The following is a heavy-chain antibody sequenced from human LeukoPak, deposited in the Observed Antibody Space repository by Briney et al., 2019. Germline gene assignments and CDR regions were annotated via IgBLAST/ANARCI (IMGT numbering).Heavy chain of an antibody. CDR1: GYTFTGYY. J-gene: IGHJ4*02. D-gene: IGHD6-13*01. V-gene: IGHV1-2*02. Sequence: ASVKVSCKASGYTFTGYYMHWVRQAPGQGLEWMGWINPNSGGTNYAQKFQGRVTMTRDTSISTAYMELSRLRSDDTAVYYCAAGYSSSWSSFDYWGQRTLVTVSS. CDR3: AAGYSSSWSSFDY. CDR2: INPNSGGT.